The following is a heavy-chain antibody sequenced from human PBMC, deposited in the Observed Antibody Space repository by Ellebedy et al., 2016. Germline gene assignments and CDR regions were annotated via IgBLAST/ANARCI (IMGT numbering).Heavy chain of an antibody. CDR1: GGSISSSSYY. V-gene: IGHV4-39*01. J-gene: IGHJ1*01. CDR3: ARQRFSIAARRAEYFQH. D-gene: IGHD6-6*01. Sequence: SETLSLTXTVSGGSISSSSYYWGWIRQPPGKGLEWIGSIYYSGSTYYNPSLKSRVTISVDTSKNQFSLKLSSVTAADTAVYYCARQRFSIAARRAEYFQHWGQGTLVTVSS. CDR2: IYYSGST.